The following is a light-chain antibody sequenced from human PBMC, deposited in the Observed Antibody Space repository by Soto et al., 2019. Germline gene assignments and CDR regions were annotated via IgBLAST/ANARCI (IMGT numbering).Light chain of an antibody. CDR3: ATWDDNLNGWV. CDR1: SSNIGSNT. J-gene: IGLJ3*02. V-gene: IGLV1-44*01. Sequence: QSVLIQPPSASGTPGQRVTIFCSGSSSNIGSNTVTWYQQLPGLAPKLLIYSNNQRPSGVTDRFSGSKSGTSASLAISGLQAEDEVDYYCATWDDNLNGWVFGGGTKLTVL. CDR2: SNN.